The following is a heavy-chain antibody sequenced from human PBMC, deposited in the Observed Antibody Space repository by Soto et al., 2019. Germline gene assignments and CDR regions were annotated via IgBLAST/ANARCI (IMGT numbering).Heavy chain of an antibody. CDR3: ARDRYYYDSTASGGRFDP. J-gene: IGHJ5*02. CDR2: IIPIFGTA. Sequence: GASVKVSCKASGGTFSSYAISWVRQAPGQGLEWMGGIIPIFGTANYAQKFQGRVTITADESTSTAYMELSSLRSEDTAVYYCARDRYYYDSTASGGRFDPWGQGTLVTVSS. CDR1: GGTFSSYA. V-gene: IGHV1-69*13. D-gene: IGHD3-22*01.